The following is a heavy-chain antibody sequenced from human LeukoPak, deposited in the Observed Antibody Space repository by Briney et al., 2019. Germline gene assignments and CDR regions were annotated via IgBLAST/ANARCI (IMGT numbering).Heavy chain of an antibody. D-gene: IGHD5-18*01. Sequence: GGSLRLSCAASGFTFSSYAMHWVRQAPGKGLEWVAVISYDGSNKYYADSVKGRFTISRDNSKNTLYLQMNSLRAEDTAVYYCARDSDRYRGYSYANYWGQGTLVTVSS. CDR3: ARDSDRYRGYSYANY. CDR2: ISYDGSNK. V-gene: IGHV3-30-3*01. J-gene: IGHJ4*02. CDR1: GFTFSSYA.